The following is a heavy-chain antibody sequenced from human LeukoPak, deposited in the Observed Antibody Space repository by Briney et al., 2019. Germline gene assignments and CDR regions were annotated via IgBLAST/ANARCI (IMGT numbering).Heavy chain of an antibody. J-gene: IGHJ6*03. V-gene: IGHV1-8*01. CDR1: GYTFTSYD. CDR3: ARVGIAEGQWQENYYYYYYMDV. Sequence: GASVKVSCKASGYTFTSYDINWARQATGQGLEWMGWMNPNSGNTGYAQKFQGRVTMTRNTSISTAYMELSSLRSEDTAVYYCARVGIAEGQWQENYYYYYYMDVWGKGTTVTISS. CDR2: MNPNSGNT. D-gene: IGHD6-19*01.